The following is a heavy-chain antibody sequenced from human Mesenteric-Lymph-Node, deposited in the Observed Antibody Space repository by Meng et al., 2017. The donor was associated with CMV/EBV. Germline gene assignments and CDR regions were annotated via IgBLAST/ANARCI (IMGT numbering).Heavy chain of an antibody. J-gene: IGHJ3*02. CDR3: ARNIGRDGYTDAFDI. CDR1: GYTFTNYY. Sequence: SGYTFTNYYMHWVRQAPGQGLEWMGIINPRGGSPNYAQKFQGRVTMTRDTSTSTVYMELSSLRSEDTAVFYCARNIGRDGYTDAFDIWGQGTMVTVSS. V-gene: IGHV1-46*01. D-gene: IGHD5-24*01. CDR2: INPRGGSP.